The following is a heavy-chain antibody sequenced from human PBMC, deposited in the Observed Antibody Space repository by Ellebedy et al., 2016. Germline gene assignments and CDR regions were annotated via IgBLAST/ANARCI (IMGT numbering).Heavy chain of an antibody. CDR2: IIPIFGTA. CDR1: GYTFTSYG. CDR3: ARDREMATIGGLLDY. Sequence: SVKVSXXASGYTFTSYGISWVRQAPGQGLEWMGGIIPIFGTANYAQKFQGRVTITADESTSTAYMELSSLRSEDTAVYYCARDREMATIGGLLDYWGQGTLVTVSS. V-gene: IGHV1-69*13. D-gene: IGHD5-24*01. J-gene: IGHJ4*02.